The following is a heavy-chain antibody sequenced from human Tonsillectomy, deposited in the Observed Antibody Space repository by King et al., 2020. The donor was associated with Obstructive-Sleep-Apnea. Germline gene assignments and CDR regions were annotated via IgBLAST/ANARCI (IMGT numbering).Heavy chain of an antibody. Sequence: QLVQSGGGLVQPGGSLRLSCAASGFTFSSYSMNWVRQAPGKGLEWVSYISSSSNTIYYADSVKGQFTISRDNAKNSLYLQMNSLRAEDTAMYYCATRLGLDYWGQGTLVTVSS. CDR2: ISSSSNTI. D-gene: IGHD3-16*01. CDR3: ATRLGLDY. V-gene: IGHV3-48*04. CDR1: GFTFSSYS. J-gene: IGHJ4*02.